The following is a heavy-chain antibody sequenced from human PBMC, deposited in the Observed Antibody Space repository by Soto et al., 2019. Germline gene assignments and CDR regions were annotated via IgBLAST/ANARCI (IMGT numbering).Heavy chain of an antibody. V-gene: IGHV3-33*01. Sequence: GGSLRLSCAASGFTFSSYGMHWVRQAPGKGLEWVAVIWYDGSNKYYADSVKGRFTISRDNSKNTLYLQMNSLRAEDTAVYYSARGEGYSYGYYYYYGMDVWGQGTTVTVSS. D-gene: IGHD5-18*01. CDR1: GFTFSSYG. J-gene: IGHJ6*02. CDR3: ARGEGYSYGYYYYYGMDV. CDR2: IWYDGSNK.